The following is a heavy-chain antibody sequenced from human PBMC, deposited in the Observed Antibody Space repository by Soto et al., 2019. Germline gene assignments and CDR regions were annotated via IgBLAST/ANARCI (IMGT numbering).Heavy chain of an antibody. CDR1: GFSLSSSGVS. CDR3: AHRRPLDILVAPAAWGYFDY. D-gene: IGHD2-2*01. V-gene: IGHV2-5*01. Sequence: QITLEESGPPLVKPTQTLTLTCTFSGFSLSSSGVSVGWIRQPPGKALEWLALIYGSDDKRYSPSLRRRLSITKNTSKNQVVLTMTNMDPVDTATYYCAHRRPLDILVAPAAWGYFDYWGQGTLVTVSS. CDR2: IYGSDDK. J-gene: IGHJ4*03.